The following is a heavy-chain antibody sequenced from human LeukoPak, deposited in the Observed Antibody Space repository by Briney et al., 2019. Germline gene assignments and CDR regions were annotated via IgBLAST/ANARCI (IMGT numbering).Heavy chain of an antibody. V-gene: IGHV4-61*02. D-gene: IGHD6-19*01. CDR3: ARGTNSSGWYSEWFDP. CDR1: GDSISSGDYY. J-gene: IGHJ5*02. CDR2: ISSSGST. Sequence: PSETLSLTCTVSGDSISSGDYYWSWIRQPAGKGLEWIGRISSSGSTNYNPSLKSRVTISVDTSKNQFSLKLSSVTAADTAVYYCARGTNSSGWYSEWFDPWGQGTLVTVSS.